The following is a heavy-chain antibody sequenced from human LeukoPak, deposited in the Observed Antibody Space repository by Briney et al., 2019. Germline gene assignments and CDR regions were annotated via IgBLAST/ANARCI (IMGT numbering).Heavy chain of an antibody. J-gene: IGHJ4*02. CDR1: GYTFTSYG. D-gene: IGHD3-22*01. CDR3: AVDDSSGYYPYYFDY. CDR2: ISAYNGNT. V-gene: IGHV1-18*01. Sequence: ASVKVSCKASGYTFTSYGISWVRQAPGQGLEWMGWISAYNGNTNYAQKLQGRVTMTTDTSTSTAYMELRSLRSDDTAVYYCAVDDSSGYYPYYFDYWDQGTLVTVSS.